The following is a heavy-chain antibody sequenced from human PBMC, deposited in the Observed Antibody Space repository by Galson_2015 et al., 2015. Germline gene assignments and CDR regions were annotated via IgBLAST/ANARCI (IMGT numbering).Heavy chain of an antibody. Sequence: SLRLSCAASGFTFSSYEMNWVRQAPGKGLEWVSYISSSGSTIYYADSVKGRFTISRDNAKNSLYLQMNSLRAEDTAVYYRARRYSSSWNSLGGALDYWGQGTLVTVSS. CDR3: ARRYSSSWNSLGGALDY. CDR1: GFTFSSYE. CDR2: ISSSGSTI. V-gene: IGHV3-48*03. D-gene: IGHD6-13*01. J-gene: IGHJ4*02.